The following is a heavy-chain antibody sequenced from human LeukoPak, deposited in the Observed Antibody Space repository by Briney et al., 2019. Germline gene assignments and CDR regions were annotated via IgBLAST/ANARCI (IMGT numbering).Heavy chain of an antibody. Sequence: SETLSLTCAVYGVSFSGYYWSWLRQPPGKGLEWIGEINHGGSTNYNPSLKSRVTISVDTSKNQFSLKLSSVTAADTSVYYCASRWFGEPSDYWGQGTLVTVSS. CDR3: ASRWFGEPSDY. CDR1: GVSFSGYY. D-gene: IGHD3-10*01. CDR2: INHGGST. V-gene: IGHV4-34*01. J-gene: IGHJ4*02.